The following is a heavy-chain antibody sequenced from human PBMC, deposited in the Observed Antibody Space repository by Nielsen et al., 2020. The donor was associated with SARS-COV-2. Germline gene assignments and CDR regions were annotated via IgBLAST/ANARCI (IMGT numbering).Heavy chain of an antibody. Sequence: GGSLRLSCTASAFPFSDYYLSWVRQAPGKGLEWLGFVRSPTYGATSEYAASVRDRFTISRDESTRIAYLQMNSLRAEDTAVYYCARGPYIGDYVESFDIWGQGTLVTVSS. CDR3: ARGPYIGDYVESFDI. D-gene: IGHD4-17*01. J-gene: IGHJ3*02. CDR1: AFPFSDYY. V-gene: IGHV3-71*01. CDR2: VRSPTYGATS.